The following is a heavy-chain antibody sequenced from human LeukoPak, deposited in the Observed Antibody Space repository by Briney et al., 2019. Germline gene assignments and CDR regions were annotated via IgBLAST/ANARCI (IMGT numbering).Heavy chain of an antibody. Sequence: NPSETLSLTCTVSGGSISSGGYYWSWIRQHPGKGLEWIGYIYYSGSTYYNPSLKSRVTISVDTSKNQFSLKLSSVTAADTAVYYCARFRAYCSSTSCYDVRTAPLVDYGMDVWGQGTTVTVSS. CDR1: GGSISSGGYY. J-gene: IGHJ6*02. V-gene: IGHV4-61*08. D-gene: IGHD2-2*01. CDR2: IYYSGST. CDR3: ARFRAYCSSTSCYDVRTAPLVDYGMDV.